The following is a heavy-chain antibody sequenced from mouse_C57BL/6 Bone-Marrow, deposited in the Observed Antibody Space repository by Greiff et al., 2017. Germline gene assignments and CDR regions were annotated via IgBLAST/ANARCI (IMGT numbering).Heavy chain of an antibody. J-gene: IGHJ4*01. D-gene: IGHD4-1*01. Sequence: QVHVKPSGAELARPGASVKMSCKASGYTFTSYTMHWVKQRPGQGLEWIGYINPSSGYTKYNQKFKDKATLTADKSSSTAYMQLSSLTSEDSAVYYCAKLGHAMDYWGQGTSVTVSS. V-gene: IGHV1-4*01. CDR3: AKLGHAMDY. CDR1: GYTFTSYT. CDR2: INPSSGYT.